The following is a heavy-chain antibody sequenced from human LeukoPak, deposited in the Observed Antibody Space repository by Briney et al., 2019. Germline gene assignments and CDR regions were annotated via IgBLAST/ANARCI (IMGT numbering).Heavy chain of an antibody. D-gene: IGHD3-3*01. Sequence: GGSLRLSCAASGFTVSSNYMSWVRQAPGKGLEWVSVISIGGSTYYADSVKGRFTISRDKSKNTLYLQMNSLRAEGTAVYYCSTKCVTSYFDCWGQGTLVTVSS. CDR3: STKCVTSYFDC. J-gene: IGHJ4*02. CDR1: GFTVSSNY. V-gene: IGHV3-66*02. CDR2: ISIGGST.